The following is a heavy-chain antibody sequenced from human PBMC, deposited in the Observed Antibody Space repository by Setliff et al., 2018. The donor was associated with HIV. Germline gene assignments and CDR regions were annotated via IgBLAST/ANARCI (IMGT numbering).Heavy chain of an antibody. CDR1: GYTFTGYY. D-gene: IGHD3-3*01. V-gene: IGHV1-2*02. CDR3: ARSRITIFGVVITELHFDY. J-gene: IGHJ4*02. CDR2: INPNSGGT. Sequence: GASVKVSCKASGYTFTGYYMHWVRQAPGQGLEWMGWINPNSGGTNYAQKFQGRVTMTSDTSISTAYMELSRLRSDDTAVYYCARSRITIFGVVITELHFDYWGQGTLVTVSS.